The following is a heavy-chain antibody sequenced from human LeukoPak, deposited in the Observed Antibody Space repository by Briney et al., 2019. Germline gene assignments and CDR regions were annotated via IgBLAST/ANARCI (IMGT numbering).Heavy chain of an antibody. V-gene: IGHV3-66*02. CDR3: ARDPVAGEPGKGKPKDY. CDR1: GFTVSSNY. D-gene: IGHD1-14*01. CDR2: IYLGGST. J-gene: IGHJ4*02. Sequence: GGSLRLSCAASGFTVSSNYMRWVRQAPGKGLEWVAVIYLGGSTYYADSVKGRFTISIDNSKNTLYLQMNSLRAEDTAVYYCARDPVAGEPGKGKPKDYWGEGTLVTVSS.